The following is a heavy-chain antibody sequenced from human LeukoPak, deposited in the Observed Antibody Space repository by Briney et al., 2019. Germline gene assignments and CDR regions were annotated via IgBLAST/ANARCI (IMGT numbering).Heavy chain of an antibody. CDR2: IYSGGST. J-gene: IGHJ4*02. Sequence: PGGSLRLSCAASGFTVSSNYMSWVRQAPGEGLEWVSVIYSGGSTYYADSVKGRFTISRDSSKNTLYLQMNSLRAEDTAVYYCARESGIAAAGADYWGQGTLVIVSS. D-gene: IGHD6-13*01. CDR3: ARESGIAAAGADY. V-gene: IGHV3-66*01. CDR1: GFTVSSNY.